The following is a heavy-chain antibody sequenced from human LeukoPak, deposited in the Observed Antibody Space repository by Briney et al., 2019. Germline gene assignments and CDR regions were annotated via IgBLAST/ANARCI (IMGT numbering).Heavy chain of an antibody. D-gene: IGHD2-8*01. J-gene: IGHJ4*02. Sequence: GGSLRLSCAASGFTFDDYAMHWVRQAPGKGLEWVSGISWNSGSIGYADSVKGRFTISRDNAKNSLYLQMNSLRAEDTAVYYCARDRSLYGFDYWGQGTLVTVSS. CDR2: ISWNSGSI. CDR1: GFTFDDYA. V-gene: IGHV3-9*01. CDR3: ARDRSLYGFDY.